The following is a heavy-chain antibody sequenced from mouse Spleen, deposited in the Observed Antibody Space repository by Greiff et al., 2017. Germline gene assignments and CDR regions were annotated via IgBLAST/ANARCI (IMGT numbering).Heavy chain of an antibody. D-gene: IGHD3-3*01. J-gene: IGHJ4*01. CDR2: IRNKANGYTT. CDR3: ARLAGLYAMDY. V-gene: IGHV7-3*01. Sequence: EVKLVESGGGLVQPGGSLSLSCAASGFTFTDYYMSWVRQPPGKALEWLGFIRNKANGYTTEYSASVKGRFTISRDNSQSILYLQMNALRAEDSATYYCARLAGLYAMDYWGQGTSVTVSS. CDR1: GFTFTDYY.